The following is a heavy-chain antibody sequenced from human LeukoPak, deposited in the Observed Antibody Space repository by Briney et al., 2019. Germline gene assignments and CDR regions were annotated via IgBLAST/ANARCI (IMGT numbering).Heavy chain of an antibody. CDR2: IKEDGSEI. Sequence: GGSLRLSCAASGFTFSSYWMSWVRQAPGKGLEWVASIKEDGSEIHYLDSVRGRFTISRDNAKNSLYLEGNSLRGDDTAVYFCARDKTAAGFFLYHYGMDAWGQGTTVSVSS. V-gene: IGHV3-7*01. D-gene: IGHD2-21*02. CDR3: ARDKTAAGFFLYHYGMDA. J-gene: IGHJ6*02. CDR1: GFTFSSYW.